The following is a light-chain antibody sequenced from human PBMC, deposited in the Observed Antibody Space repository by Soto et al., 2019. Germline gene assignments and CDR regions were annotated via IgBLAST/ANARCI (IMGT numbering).Light chain of an antibody. J-gene: IGKJ1*01. CDR2: DAS. Sequence: DIQMTQSPSTLSASVGDRVTITCRASQSISSWLAWYQQKPGKAPKLLIYDASSLESGVPSRFSGSGSGTEFTPTLSRLQADDFSTYYCQQYNSYSPATFGQGTKVEIK. V-gene: IGKV1-5*01. CDR1: QSISSW. CDR3: QQYNSYSPAT.